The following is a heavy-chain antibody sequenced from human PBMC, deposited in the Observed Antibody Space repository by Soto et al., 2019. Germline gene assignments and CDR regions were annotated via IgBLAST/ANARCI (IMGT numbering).Heavy chain of an antibody. CDR1: GGSISSYY. V-gene: IGHV4-59*01. Sequence: PSETLSLTCTVSGGSISSYYWSWIRQPPGKGLEWIGYIYYSGSTNYNPSLKSRVTISVDTSKNQFSLKLSSVTAADTAVYYCARSLAADGTVAFRHWGQGTLVTVSS. CDR3: ARSLAADGTVAFRH. CDR2: IYYSGST. J-gene: IGHJ1*01. D-gene: IGHD6-13*01.